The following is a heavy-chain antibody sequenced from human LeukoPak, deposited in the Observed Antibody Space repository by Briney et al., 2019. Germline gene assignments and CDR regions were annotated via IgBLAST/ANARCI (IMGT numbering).Heavy chain of an antibody. J-gene: IGHJ4*02. CDR1: GGSISSYY. V-gene: IGHV4-59*01. D-gene: IGHD5-18*01. Sequence: PSETLSLTCTVSGGSISSYYWSWIRQPPGKGLEWIGYIYYSGSTNYNPSLKSRVTISVDTSKNQFSLKLSSVTAADTAVYYCATNFIQLAPPVYFDYWGQGTLVTVSS. CDR2: IYYSGST. CDR3: ATNFIQLAPPVYFDY.